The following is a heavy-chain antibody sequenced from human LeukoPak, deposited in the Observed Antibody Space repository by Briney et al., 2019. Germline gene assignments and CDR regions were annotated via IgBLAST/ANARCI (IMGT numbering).Heavy chain of an antibody. CDR3: ARAPPDFWSGYFYFDY. D-gene: IGHD3-3*01. V-gene: IGHV3-21*01. CDR1: GFTFSSYS. CDR2: ISSSSSYI. Sequence: GGSLRLSCAASGFTFSSYSMNWVRQAPGKGLEWVSSISSSSSYIYYADSVKGRFTISRDNAKNSLYLQMSSLRAEDTAVYYCARAPPDFWSGYFYFDYWGQGTLVTVSS. J-gene: IGHJ4*02.